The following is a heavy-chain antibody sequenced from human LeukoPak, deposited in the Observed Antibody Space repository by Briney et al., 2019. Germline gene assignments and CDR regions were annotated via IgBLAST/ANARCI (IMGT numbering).Heavy chain of an antibody. Sequence: GGPLRLSCAASGFTFTTYWMSWVRQFPGKGLEWVANINQDGTEKYYVDSVKGRFTISRDNAKNSLYLQMNSLRVEDTAIYYCVKVAKYYYGSETYFFEHWGQGTPVTASS. CDR2: INQDGTEK. CDR1: GFTFTTYW. J-gene: IGHJ4*02. CDR3: VKVAKYYYGSETYFFEH. D-gene: IGHD3-10*01. V-gene: IGHV3-7*01.